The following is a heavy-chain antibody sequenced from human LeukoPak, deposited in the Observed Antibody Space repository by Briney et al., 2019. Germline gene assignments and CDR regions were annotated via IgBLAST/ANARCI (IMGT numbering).Heavy chain of an antibody. V-gene: IGHV3-30*18. CDR3: AKGKMAVLDY. CDR1: GFTFSTYG. D-gene: IGHD5-24*01. Sequence: PGGSLRLSCAASGFTFSTYGMHWVRQAPGKGLEWVAVISSDGSIKYCADSVKGRFTISRDNSKKTLYLQMNSLRAEDTAMYYCAKGKMAVLDYWGQGTPVTVSS. J-gene: IGHJ4*02. CDR2: ISSDGSIK.